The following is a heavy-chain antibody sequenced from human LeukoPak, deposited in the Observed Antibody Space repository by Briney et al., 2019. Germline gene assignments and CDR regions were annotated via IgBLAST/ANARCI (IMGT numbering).Heavy chain of an antibody. Sequence: PGGSLRLSCTASGFTFSTFHMHWVRQAPGKGLEWVSYINYDSQPTYYADSVKGRFTISRDNSKNTLYLQMNSLRAEDTAVYYCAKDYVLGSGWSSFDYWGQGTLVTVSS. CDR3: AKDYVLGSGWSSFDY. CDR2: INYDSQPT. J-gene: IGHJ4*02. D-gene: IGHD6-19*01. CDR1: GFTFSTFH. V-gene: IGHV3-48*01.